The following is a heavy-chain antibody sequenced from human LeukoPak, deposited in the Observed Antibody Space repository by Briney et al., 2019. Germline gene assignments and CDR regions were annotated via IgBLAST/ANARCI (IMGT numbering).Heavy chain of an antibody. J-gene: IGHJ4*02. Sequence: SESLSLTWTVTGGSISTSNYYWGWIRQPPRKRLEWTGMMFYSGSSYYSPFLKKRVTISVNTFKNQFSVKVSCLTAADTAVYYCARVPARRVVTTPTYFDYWGQGTLVIVSS. CDR1: GGSISTSNYY. CDR2: MFYSGSS. CDR3: ARVPARRVVTTPTYFDY. V-gene: IGHV4-39*07. D-gene: IGHD2-21*02.